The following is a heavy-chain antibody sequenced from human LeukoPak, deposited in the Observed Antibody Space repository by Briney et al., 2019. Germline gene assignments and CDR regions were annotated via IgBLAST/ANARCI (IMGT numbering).Heavy chain of an antibody. CDR3: ARSPYYYDSSGYYY. J-gene: IGHJ4*02. CDR1: GYTFTSYG. V-gene: IGHV1-69*13. Sequence: SVKVSCKASGYTFTSYGISWVRQAPGQGLEWMGGIIPIFGTANYAQKFQGRVTITADESTSTAYMELSSLRSEDTAVYYCARSPYYYDSSGYYYWGQGTLVTVSS. D-gene: IGHD3-22*01. CDR2: IIPIFGTA.